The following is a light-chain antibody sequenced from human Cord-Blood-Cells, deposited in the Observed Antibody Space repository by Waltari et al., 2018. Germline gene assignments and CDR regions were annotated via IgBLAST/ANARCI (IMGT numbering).Light chain of an antibody. CDR3: MQALQTPPT. V-gene: IGKV2-28*01. J-gene: IGKJ1*01. CDR2: LGS. CDR1: QSLLHSNGYNY. Sequence: DIVMTQSPLSLPVTPGEPASISCRSSQSLLHSNGYNYLDWYLQKPGQSPQLLIYLGSYRASGVPDRFSGSGSGTDFTLKNSRVEAEDVGVYYCMQALQTPPTFGQGTKVEIK.